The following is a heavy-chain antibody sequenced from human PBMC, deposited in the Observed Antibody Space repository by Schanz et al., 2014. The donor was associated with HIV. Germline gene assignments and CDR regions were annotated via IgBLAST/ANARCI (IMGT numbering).Heavy chain of an antibody. CDR2: INESGRT. CDR3: ARIRYRFERSGFGWFDP. Sequence: QVRLQQWGAGLLKPSGTLSLTCAVYGESFSGYYWTWIRQPPGKGLEWIGEINESGRTNFNPSLMGRANMSVDTSKNQFSLRLTPVTVADTAVYFCARIRYRFERSGFGWFDPWSQGTLLTVSS. D-gene: IGHD3-22*01. CDR1: GESFSGYY. J-gene: IGHJ5*02. V-gene: IGHV4-34*01.